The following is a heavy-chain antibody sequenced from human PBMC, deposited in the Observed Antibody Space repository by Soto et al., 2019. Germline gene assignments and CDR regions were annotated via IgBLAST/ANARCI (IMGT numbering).Heavy chain of an antibody. D-gene: IGHD4-17*01. Sequence: GGSLRLSWAASGFTFSSYGMHWVRQAPGKGLEWVAVISYDGSNKYYADSVKGRFTISRDNSKNTLYLQMNSLRAEDTAVYYCAKEETLSTVTSYYFDYWGQGTLVTVSS. CDR2: ISYDGSNK. V-gene: IGHV3-30*18. CDR3: AKEETLSTVTSYYFDY. CDR1: GFTFSSYG. J-gene: IGHJ4*02.